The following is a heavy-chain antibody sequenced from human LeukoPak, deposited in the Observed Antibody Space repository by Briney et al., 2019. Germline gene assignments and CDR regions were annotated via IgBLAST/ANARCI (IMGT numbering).Heavy chain of an antibody. CDR1: GFTFNSFA. J-gene: IGHJ4*02. V-gene: IGHV3-30-3*01. CDR2: ISYDGSKR. CDR3: AKDSYCSSSSCYIPYYFDY. D-gene: IGHD2-2*02. Sequence: GGSLRLSCVASGFTFNSFAMHWVRQAPGKGLEWVAVISYDGSKRYYADSVKGRFTISRDNSKNTLYLQMDSLRAEDTAVYYCAKDSYCSSSSCYIPYYFDYWGQGTLVTVSS.